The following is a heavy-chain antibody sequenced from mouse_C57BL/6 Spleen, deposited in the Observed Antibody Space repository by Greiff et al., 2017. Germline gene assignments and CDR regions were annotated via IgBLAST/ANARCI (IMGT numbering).Heavy chain of an antibody. Sequence: QVQLQQPGAELVKPGASVKMSCKASGYTFTSYWITWVKQRPGQGLEWIGDIYPGSGSTNYNEKFKSKATLTVDTSSSTAYMQLSSLTSEDSAVYYCAREREYYGNHWYFDVWGTGTTVTVSS. V-gene: IGHV1-55*01. CDR2: IYPGSGST. J-gene: IGHJ1*03. D-gene: IGHD1-1*01. CDR3: AREREYYGNHWYFDV. CDR1: GYTFTSYW.